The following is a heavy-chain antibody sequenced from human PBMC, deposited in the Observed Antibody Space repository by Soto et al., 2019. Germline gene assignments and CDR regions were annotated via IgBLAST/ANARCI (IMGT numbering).Heavy chain of an antibody. CDR3: ARGYSYGPNWESDALDI. CDR2: ISYHGSTE. J-gene: IGHJ3*02. V-gene: IGHV3-30-3*01. Sequence: QVQLVESGGGVVQPGRSLRLSCAASGFSFSIYAMHWVRQAPCKGLEWVAVISYHGSTEYYGDSVKGRFTISRDNSKNTLYLQMYSLRPEDTAIYYCARGYSYGPNWESDALDIWGQGAMVTVSS. CDR1: GFSFSIYA. D-gene: IGHD5-18*01.